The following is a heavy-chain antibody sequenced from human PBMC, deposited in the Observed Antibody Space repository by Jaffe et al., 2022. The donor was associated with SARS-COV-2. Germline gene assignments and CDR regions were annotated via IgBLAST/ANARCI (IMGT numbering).Heavy chain of an antibody. CDR3: AAGSGGYYDILTGHQDAFDI. CDR1: GFTFTSSA. CDR2: IVVGSGNT. Sequence: QMQLVQSGPEVKKPGTSVKVSCKASGFTFTSSAMQWVRQARGQRLEWIGWIVVGSGNTNYAQKFQERVTITRDMSTSTAYMELSSLRSEDTAVYYCAAGSGGYYDILTGHQDAFDIWGQGTMVTVSS. D-gene: IGHD3-9*01. J-gene: IGHJ3*02. V-gene: IGHV1-58*02.